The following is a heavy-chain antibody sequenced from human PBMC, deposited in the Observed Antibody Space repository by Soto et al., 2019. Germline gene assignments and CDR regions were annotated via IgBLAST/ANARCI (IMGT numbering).Heavy chain of an antibody. CDR2: IYYSGST. Sequence: QLQLQESGPGLVKPSETLSLTCTVSGGSISSSSYYWGWIRQPPGKGLEWIGSIYYSGSTYYNPSLKSRVTISVDTSKNQFCLKLSSVAAADTAVYYCARLQYYYYGMAVWGQGTTVTVSS. CDR1: GGSISSSSYY. D-gene: IGHD4-4*01. J-gene: IGHJ6*02. V-gene: IGHV4-39*01. CDR3: ARLQYYYYGMAV.